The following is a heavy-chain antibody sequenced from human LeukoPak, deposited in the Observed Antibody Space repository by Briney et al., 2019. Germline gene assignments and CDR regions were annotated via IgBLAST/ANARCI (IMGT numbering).Heavy chain of an antibody. CDR1: GFTFTKYW. V-gene: IGHV3-74*03. CDR3: AREGSVTNDY. D-gene: IGHD4-17*01. CDR2: VNSDGSRT. J-gene: IGHJ4*02. Sequence: GGSLRLSCAASGFTFTKYWMHWVRQAPGKGLVWVSRVNSDGSRTTYADSVKGRFTISRDNANNTLYLQMNSLTAEDTVVYYCAREGSVTNDYWGQGSLVTVSS.